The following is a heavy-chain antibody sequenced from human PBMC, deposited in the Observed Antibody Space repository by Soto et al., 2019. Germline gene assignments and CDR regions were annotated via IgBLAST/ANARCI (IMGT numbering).Heavy chain of an antibody. CDR1: GGTFSSYA. J-gene: IGHJ3*02. CDR3: ARDQNVLRYFDWLLLTDAFDI. Sequence: ASVKVSCKASGGTFSSYAISWVRQAPGQGLEWMGGIIPIFGTANYAQKFQGRVTITADESTSTAYMELSSLRSEDTAVNYCARDQNVLRYFDWLLLTDAFDIWGQGTMVTVSS. CDR2: IIPIFGTA. V-gene: IGHV1-69*13. D-gene: IGHD3-9*01.